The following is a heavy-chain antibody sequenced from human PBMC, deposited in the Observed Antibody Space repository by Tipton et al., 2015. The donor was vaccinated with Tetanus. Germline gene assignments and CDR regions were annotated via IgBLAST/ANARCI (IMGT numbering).Heavy chain of an antibody. J-gene: IGHJ1*01. CDR3: ARTSGYLYSSY. D-gene: IGHD3-3*01. V-gene: IGHV4-61*05. CDR1: GDSISSSRYY. Sequence: TLSLTCTVTGDSISSSRYYWGWVRQAPGRGLEWIGYVHYSGSTNYSPSLRSRVTLSVDTSKNQLSLKLSSVTSADTAVYYCARTSGYLYSSYWGQGTLVTVSS. CDR2: VHYSGST.